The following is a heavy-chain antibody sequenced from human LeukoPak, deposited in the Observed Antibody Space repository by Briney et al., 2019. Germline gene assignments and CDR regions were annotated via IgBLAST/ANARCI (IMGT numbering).Heavy chain of an antibody. D-gene: IGHD2-15*01. CDR3: ARAEKLLLLDAFDI. V-gene: IGHV4-30-2*01. J-gene: IGHJ3*02. CDR2: IYHSGST. Sequence: ETSQTLSLTCAVSGGSISSGGYSWSWIRQPPGKGLEWIGYIYHSGSTNYNPSLKSRVTISVDKSKNQFSLKLSSVTAADTAVYYCARAEKLLLLDAFDIWGQGTMVTVSS. CDR1: GGSISSGGYS.